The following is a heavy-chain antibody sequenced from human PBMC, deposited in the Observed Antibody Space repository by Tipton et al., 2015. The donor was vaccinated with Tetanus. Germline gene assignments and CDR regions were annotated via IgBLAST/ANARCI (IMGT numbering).Heavy chain of an antibody. CDR3: ARAVRGRDVFDI. J-gene: IGHJ3*02. CDR2: ISGNGRNK. CDR1: GFTFQDYA. D-gene: IGHD3-10*01. Sequence: AVSGFTFQDYAIHWVRQVTGKGLEWVSAISGNGRNKVYADSVKGRFTISRDNANNSLYVQMDSLRPEDTALYYCARAVRGRDVFDIWGQGTMVIVSS. V-gene: IGHV3-9*01.